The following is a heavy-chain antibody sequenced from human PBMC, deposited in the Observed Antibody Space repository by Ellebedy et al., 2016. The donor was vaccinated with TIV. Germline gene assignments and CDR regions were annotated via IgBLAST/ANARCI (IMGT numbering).Heavy chain of an antibody. CDR2: ISRYGDTT. D-gene: IGHD4-23*01. V-gene: IGHV3-64*02. Sequence: GESLKISCAASGFTFSDYAMHWVRQTPGKGLEYDSAISRYGDTTYYVDSVKGRFIISRDNSKNTLYLQMGSVRTEDMAVYYCARRAYGGFTNWYFDLWGRGTLVTVSS. CDR1: GFTFSDYA. J-gene: IGHJ2*01. CDR3: ARRAYGGFTNWYFDL.